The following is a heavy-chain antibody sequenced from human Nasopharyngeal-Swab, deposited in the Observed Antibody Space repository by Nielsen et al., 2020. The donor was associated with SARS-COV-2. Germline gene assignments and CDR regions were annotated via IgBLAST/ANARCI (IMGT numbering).Heavy chain of an antibody. CDR1: GFTFDDYA. Sequence: SLKISCAASGFTFDDYAMHWVRQAPGKGLEWVSGISRNSGSIGYADSVKGRFTISRDNAKNSLYLQMNSLRAEDTALYYCAKGSTVTTLPAFDCWGQGTLVTVSS. J-gene: IGHJ4*02. D-gene: IGHD4-17*01. CDR2: ISRNSGSI. CDR3: AKGSTVTTLPAFDC. V-gene: IGHV3-9*01.